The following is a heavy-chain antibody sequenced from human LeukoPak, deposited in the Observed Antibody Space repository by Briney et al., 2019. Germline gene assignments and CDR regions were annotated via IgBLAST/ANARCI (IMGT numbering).Heavy chain of an antibody. V-gene: IGHV3-23*01. CDR1: GFAFSNYV. CDR2: ISGTGGST. Sequence: GGSLRLSCAASGFAFSNYVMTWVRQAPGKGLDWVSAISGTGGSTFYVDSVKGRFTISRDNFKNTLYLQMNSLRAEDTAIYYCAKEMVFSGSYYYFDFWGQGSLVTVSS. J-gene: IGHJ4*02. D-gene: IGHD1-26*01. CDR3: AKEMVFSGSYYYFDF.